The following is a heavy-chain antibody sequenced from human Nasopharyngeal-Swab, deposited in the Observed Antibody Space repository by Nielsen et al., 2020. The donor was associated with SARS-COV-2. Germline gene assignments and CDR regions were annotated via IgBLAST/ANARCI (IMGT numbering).Heavy chain of an antibody. D-gene: IGHD4/OR15-4a*01. Sequence: GESLKISCAASGFTFSSYAVSWVRQAPGKGLEWVSAISGSGGSTYYADSVKGRFTISRDNSKNTLYLQMNSLRAEDTAVYYCAKDGGLTTFPYYYYYGMDVWGQGTTVTVSS. J-gene: IGHJ6*02. CDR1: GFTFSSYA. V-gene: IGHV3-23*01. CDR3: AKDGGLTTFPYYYYYGMDV. CDR2: ISGSGGST.